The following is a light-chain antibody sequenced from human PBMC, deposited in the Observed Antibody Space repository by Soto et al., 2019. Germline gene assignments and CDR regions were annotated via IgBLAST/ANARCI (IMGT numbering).Light chain of an antibody. CDR1: SSDVGGYNY. CDR2: DVT. J-gene: IGLJ2*01. V-gene: IGLV2-14*01. Sequence: QSALTQPASVSGSPGQSITISCTGTSSDVGGYNYVCWYQQHPGKAPKLIIYDVTNRPSGISNRFSGSKSGNTASLSISGLEEEEEADYYCSSYTSSSPVLFGGGTKLTVL. CDR3: SSYTSSSPVL.